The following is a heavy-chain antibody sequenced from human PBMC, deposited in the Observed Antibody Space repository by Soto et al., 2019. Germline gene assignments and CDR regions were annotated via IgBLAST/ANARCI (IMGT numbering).Heavy chain of an antibody. V-gene: IGHV4-59*08. Sequence: PSETLSLTCTVSGGSISSYYWSWIRQPPGKGLEWIGYIYYSGSTNCNPSLKSRVTISVDTSKNQFSLKLSSVTAADTAVYYCARRYGSAIDYWGQGTLVTVSP. J-gene: IGHJ4*02. D-gene: IGHD1-26*01. CDR3: ARRYGSAIDY. CDR1: GGSISSYY. CDR2: IYYSGST.